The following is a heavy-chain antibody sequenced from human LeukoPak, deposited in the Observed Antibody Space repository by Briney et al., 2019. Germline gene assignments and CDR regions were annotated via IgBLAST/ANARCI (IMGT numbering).Heavy chain of an antibody. CDR3: ARGRRWFGELSLVY. CDR2: INHSGST. Sequence: SETLSLTCAVYGGSFSGYYWSWIRQPPGKGLEWIGEINHSGSTNYNLSLKSRVTISVDTSKNQFSLKLSSVTAADTAVYYCARGRRWFGELSLVYWGQGTLVTVSS. J-gene: IGHJ4*02. V-gene: IGHV4-34*01. CDR1: GGSFSGYY. D-gene: IGHD3-10*01.